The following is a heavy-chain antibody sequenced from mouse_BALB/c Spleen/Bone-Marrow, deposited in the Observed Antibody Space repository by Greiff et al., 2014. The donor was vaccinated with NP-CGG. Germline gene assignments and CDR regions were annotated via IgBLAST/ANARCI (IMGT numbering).Heavy chain of an antibody. V-gene: IGHV1-7*01. CDR1: GYTFTDTW. Sequence: QVQLKQSGPELAKPGASVKMSCKASGYTFTDTWIHWIKQRPGQGLEWIGYINPSTGYAEYNQNFKDKATLTVDKSSSTAYMQLSSLTSEDSAVYYCARDYWGQDTTLTVSS. CDR2: INPSTGYA. J-gene: IGHJ2*01. CDR3: ARDY.